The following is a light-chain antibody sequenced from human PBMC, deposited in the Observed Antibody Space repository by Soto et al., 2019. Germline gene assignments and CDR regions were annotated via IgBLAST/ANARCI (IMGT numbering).Light chain of an antibody. CDR1: QSIDSW. V-gene: IGKV1-5*03. CDR2: TTS. J-gene: IGKJ1*01. CDR3: QQYHTWST. Sequence: DIHMTQSPSTQSEYVGDSVTITCRASQSIDSWLAWYQQKSGKAPKLLIYTTSILESGVPSRFSGSGSGTEFTLTISGLQPDDFATYYCQQYHTWSTFGQGSKVDIK.